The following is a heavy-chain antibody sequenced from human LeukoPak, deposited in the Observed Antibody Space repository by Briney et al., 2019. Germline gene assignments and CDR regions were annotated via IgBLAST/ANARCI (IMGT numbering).Heavy chain of an antibody. CDR3: VRVVSGHYERWFDH. Sequence: SETLSLTCPLSARSISSYSWSWIRQPPGKGLEWIGYIYYSGSTNYNPSLKSRVTISVDTSKNHFSLKLSSVTAADTAVYYCVRVVSGHYERWFDHWGQGTLVTVSS. CDR1: ARSISSYS. CDR2: IYYSGST. J-gene: IGHJ5*02. D-gene: IGHD4-17*01. V-gene: IGHV4-59*01.